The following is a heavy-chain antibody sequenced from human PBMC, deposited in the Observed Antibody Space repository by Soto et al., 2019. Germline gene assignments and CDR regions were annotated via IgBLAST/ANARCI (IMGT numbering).Heavy chain of an antibody. D-gene: IGHD3-22*01. V-gene: IGHV1-69*01. CDR3: ASHTYYYDSSGYYYNY. CDR2: IIPIFGTA. Sequence: QVQLVQSGAEVKKPGSSVKVSCKASGGTFSSYAISWVRQAPGQGLEWMGGIIPIFGTANYAQKFQGRVTITADESTSTAYMELSSLRSEDTGVYYCASHTYYYDSSGYYYNYWGQGTLVTVPS. CDR1: GGTFSSYA. J-gene: IGHJ4*02.